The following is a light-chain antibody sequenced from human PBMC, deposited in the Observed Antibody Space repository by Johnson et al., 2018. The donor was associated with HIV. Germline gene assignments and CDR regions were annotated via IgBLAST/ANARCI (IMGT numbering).Light chain of an antibody. CDR3: GTWDSRLNVYL. CDR2: ENN. J-gene: IGLJ1*01. Sequence: QSVLTQPPSVSAAPGQKVTISCSGSNSNIGNNYVSWYQQLPGTAPKLLIYENNKRPSGIPDRFPSSKSATSATLGIPGLQTGDDADYYCGTWDSRLNVYLFGPGTKVTVL. CDR1: NSNIGNNY. V-gene: IGLV1-51*02.